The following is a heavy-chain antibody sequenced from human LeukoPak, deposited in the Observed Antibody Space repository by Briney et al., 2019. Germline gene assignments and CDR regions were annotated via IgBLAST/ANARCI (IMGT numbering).Heavy chain of an antibody. J-gene: IGHJ4*02. V-gene: IGHV3-23*01. CDR2: ISGSGGST. CDR1: GFTFSSYA. CDR3: AKDYDFWSGYGGYYFDY. Sequence: GGSLRLSCAASGFTFSSYAMSWVRQAPGKGLEWVSAISGSGGSTYYADSVKGRFTISRDNSKNTLYLQMNSLRAEDTAVYYCAKDYDFWSGYGGYYFDYWGQGTLVTVSS. D-gene: IGHD3-3*01.